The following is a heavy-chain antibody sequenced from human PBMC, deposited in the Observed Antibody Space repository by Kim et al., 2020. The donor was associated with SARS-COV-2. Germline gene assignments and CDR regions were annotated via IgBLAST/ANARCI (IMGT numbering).Heavy chain of an antibody. Sequence: GGSLRLSCAASGFTFSSYAMSWVRQAPGKGLEWVSAISGSGGSTYYADSVKGRFTISRDNSKNTLYLQMNSLRAEDTAVYYCAKGPRDYDSLSGYYLGVYYWGPGTLVTVSS. CDR3: AKGPRDYDSLSGYYLGVYY. CDR1: GFTFSSYA. D-gene: IGHD3-3*01. V-gene: IGHV3-23*01. J-gene: IGHJ4*02. CDR2: ISGSGGST.